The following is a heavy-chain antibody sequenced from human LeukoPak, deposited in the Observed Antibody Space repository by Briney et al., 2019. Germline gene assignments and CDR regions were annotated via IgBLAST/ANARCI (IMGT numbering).Heavy chain of an antibody. CDR2: INEDGSVK. Sequence: GGSLRLSCAVSGGTFSAYWMAWVRQSPGKGLEWVAEINEDGSVKYYVDSMKGRFTISRDNAKNSLYLQMNSLGAEDTAVYYCAKVPRDSDCYWGQGALVTVSS. J-gene: IGHJ4*02. D-gene: IGHD2-21*02. V-gene: IGHV3-7*01. CDR1: GGTFSAYW. CDR3: AKVPRDSDCY.